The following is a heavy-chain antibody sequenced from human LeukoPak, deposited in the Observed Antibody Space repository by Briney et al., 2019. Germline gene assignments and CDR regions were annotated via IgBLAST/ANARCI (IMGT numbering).Heavy chain of an antibody. Sequence: GASVKVSCKASGGTFSSYAINWVRQATGQGLEWMGWMNPNSGNTGYAQKFQGRVTMTRNTSISTAYMELSSLRSEDTAVYYCARVGSSSWNYYYYYMDVWGKGTTVTISS. D-gene: IGHD6-13*01. CDR2: MNPNSGNT. CDR1: GGTFSSYA. J-gene: IGHJ6*03. V-gene: IGHV1-8*02. CDR3: ARVGSSSWNYYYYYMDV.